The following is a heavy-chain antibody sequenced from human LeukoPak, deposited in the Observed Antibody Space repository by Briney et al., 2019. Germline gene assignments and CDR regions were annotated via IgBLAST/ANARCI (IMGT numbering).Heavy chain of an antibody. V-gene: IGHV3-23*01. CDR1: GFTFNTYG. CDR2: ISGSGGST. D-gene: IGHD3-9*01. J-gene: IGHJ4*02. Sequence: GTLRLSCAASGFTFNTYGMNWVRQAPGKGLEWVSAISGSGGSTYYADSVKGRFTISRDNSKNTLYLQMNSLRAEDTAVYYCAKARAPYDILTGSDYWGQGTLVTASS. CDR3: AKARAPYDILTGSDY.